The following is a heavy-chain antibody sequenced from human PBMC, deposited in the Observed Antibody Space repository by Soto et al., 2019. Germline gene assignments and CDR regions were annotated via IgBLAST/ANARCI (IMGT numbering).Heavy chain of an antibody. Sequence: GGSLRLSCAASGFTFSSYGMHWVRQAPGKGLEWVAVISYDGSNKYYADSVKGRFTISRDNSKNTLYLQMNSLRAEDTAVYYCAKDQYYEAAPDAFDIWGQGTMVT. D-gene: IGHD3-22*01. CDR1: GFTFSSYG. CDR2: ISYDGSNK. V-gene: IGHV3-30*18. CDR3: AKDQYYEAAPDAFDI. J-gene: IGHJ3*02.